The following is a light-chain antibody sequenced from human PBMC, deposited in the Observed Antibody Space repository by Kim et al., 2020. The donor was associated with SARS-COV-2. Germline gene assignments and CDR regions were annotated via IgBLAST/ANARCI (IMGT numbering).Light chain of an antibody. CDR3: GTWDASLTAGEV. V-gene: IGLV1-40*01. CDR2: GDT. Sequence: FTISCTGSTSTIGARYDVHWYQQLPGTAPRLLIYGDTNRPSGVPDRFSGSKSGTSATLGITGLQPGDEADYFCGTWDASLTAGEVFGGGTQLTVL. J-gene: IGLJ2*01. CDR1: TSTIGARYD.